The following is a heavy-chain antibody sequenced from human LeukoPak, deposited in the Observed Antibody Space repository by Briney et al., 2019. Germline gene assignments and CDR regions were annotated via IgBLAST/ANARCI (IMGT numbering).Heavy chain of an antibody. CDR2: IYHSGST. J-gene: IGHJ4*02. D-gene: IGHD2-15*01. CDR1: GGSISSYY. CDR3: ARVSCSGGNCYFDY. Sequence: SETLSLTCTISGGSISSYYWSWIRQPPGKGLEWIGYIYHSGSTNYNPSLKSRVAQSVDTSKSQFSLKLRSVTAADTAVYYCARVSCSGGNCYFDYWGQGTLVTVSS. V-gene: IGHV4-59*01.